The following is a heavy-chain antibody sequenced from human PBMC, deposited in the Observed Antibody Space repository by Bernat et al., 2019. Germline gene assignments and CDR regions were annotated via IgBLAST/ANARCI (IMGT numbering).Heavy chain of an antibody. CDR2: ISYDGSNK. V-gene: IGHV3-30-3*01. J-gene: IGHJ6*03. CDR1: GFTFSSYA. CDR3: ARVWNGPQVVVPADEPTPFYYMDV. Sequence: QVQLVESGGGVVQPGRSLRLSCAASGFTFSSYAMHWVRQAPGKGLEWVAVISYDGSNKYYADSVKGRFTISRDNSKNTLYLQMNSLRAEDTAVYYCARVWNGPQVVVPADEPTPFYYMDVWGKGTTVTVFS. D-gene: IGHD2-2*01.